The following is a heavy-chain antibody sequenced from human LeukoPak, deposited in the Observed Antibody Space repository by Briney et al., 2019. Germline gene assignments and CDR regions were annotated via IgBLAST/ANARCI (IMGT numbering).Heavy chain of an antibody. V-gene: IGHV4-39*07. J-gene: IGHJ6*03. CDR1: GDSMTSTSHF. CDR2: IYYRGTT. CDR3: ARDFTDSGSSLVYYYYYYMDV. Sequence: SETLSLTCTVSGDSMTSTSHFWDWVRQPPGKGLEWIGNIYYRGTTYYNPSLKSRVTISVDTSKNQFSLRLSSVTAADTAVYYCARDFTDSGSSLVYYYYYYMDVWGKGTTVTVSS. D-gene: IGHD1-26*01.